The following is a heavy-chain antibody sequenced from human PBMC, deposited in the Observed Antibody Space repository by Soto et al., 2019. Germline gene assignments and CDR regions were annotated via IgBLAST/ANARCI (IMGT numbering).Heavy chain of an antibody. D-gene: IGHD1-1*01. CDR2: IGPYGNSI. Sequence: GSLRLSCAASGFTFTRYSMSWLRQAPGKGLEWVSYIGPYGNSIYYADSVKGRFTISRDDATKSLHLHMNSLRTDDTAVYYCARNDHTYGVYWGQGTPVTVSS. V-gene: IGHV3-48*04. J-gene: IGHJ4*02. CDR3: ARNDHTYGVY. CDR1: GFTFTRYS.